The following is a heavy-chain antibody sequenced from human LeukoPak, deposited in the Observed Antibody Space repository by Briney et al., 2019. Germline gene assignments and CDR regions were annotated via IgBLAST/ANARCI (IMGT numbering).Heavy chain of an antibody. V-gene: IGHV4-31*01. J-gene: IGHJ4*02. CDR1: GGSISSDGYY. Sequence: PSQTLSLTCTVSGGSISSDGYYWSWIRQHPGKGLEWIGYIYYSGSTYYNPSLKSQVTISVDTSKNQFSLKLNSVTAADTAVYYCATVSGSYYFDYWGQGTLVTVSS. D-gene: IGHD3-3*01. CDR2: IYYSGST. CDR3: ATVSGSYYFDY.